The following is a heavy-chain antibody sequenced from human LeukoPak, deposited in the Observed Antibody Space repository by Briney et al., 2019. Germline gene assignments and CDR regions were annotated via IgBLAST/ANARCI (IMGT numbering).Heavy chain of an antibody. CDR3: AREALGLKIFDY. J-gene: IGHJ4*02. D-gene: IGHD5-12*01. Sequence: SETLFLTCTVSGGSISSYYWSWIRQPPGKGLEWIGYIYYSGSTNYNPSLKSRVTISVDTSKNQFSLKLSSVTAADTAVYYCAREALGLKIFDYWGQGTLVTVSS. CDR2: IYYSGST. CDR1: GGSISSYY. V-gene: IGHV4-59*01.